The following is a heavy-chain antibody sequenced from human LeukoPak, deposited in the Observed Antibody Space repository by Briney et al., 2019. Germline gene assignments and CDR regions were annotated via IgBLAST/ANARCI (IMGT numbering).Heavy chain of an antibody. CDR2: ISASGGRT. D-gene: IGHD4-17*01. CDR3: AKVAPLGDGDFWYFDL. J-gene: IGHJ2*01. Sequence: PGGSLRLSCVVSGFTFSNYPMSWVRQAPGKGLEWVSAISASGGRTNNADSVKGRSTISRDNSKNTLYLQMNSLRAEDTAVYYCAKVAPLGDGDFWYFDLWGCGTLVTASS. V-gene: IGHV3-23*01. CDR1: GFTFSNYP.